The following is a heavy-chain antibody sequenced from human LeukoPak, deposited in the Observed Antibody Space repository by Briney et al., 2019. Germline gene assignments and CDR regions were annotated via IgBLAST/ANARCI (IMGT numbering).Heavy chain of an antibody. CDR1: GDSVSTTNW. D-gene: IGHD3-10*01. CDR3: AKSNGYGLVDI. V-gene: IGHV4-4*02. CDR2: IYHTGNT. Sequence: SETLSLTCAVSGDSVSTTNWWSWVRQTPGKGLEWIGEIYHTGNTNYNPSLRSRVNMSVDKPNNQFSLTLTSVTAADTAVYYCAKSNGYGLVDIWGQGTMVTVSS. J-gene: IGHJ3*02.